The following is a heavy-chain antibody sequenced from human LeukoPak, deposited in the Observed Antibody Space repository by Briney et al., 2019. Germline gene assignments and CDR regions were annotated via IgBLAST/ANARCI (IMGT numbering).Heavy chain of an antibody. CDR3: ARRDVWIQLWSFDY. J-gene: IGHJ4*02. CDR1: GFTFSSYW. V-gene: IGHV3-7*01. Sequence: PGGSLRLSCAASGFTFSSYWMNWVRQAPGKGLEWVANIKEDGSEKYYVDSVKGRFTISRDNTKNSLFLQMNSLRAEDTAVYYCARRDVWIQLWSFDYWGQGTLVTVSS. CDR2: IKEDGSEK. D-gene: IGHD5-18*01.